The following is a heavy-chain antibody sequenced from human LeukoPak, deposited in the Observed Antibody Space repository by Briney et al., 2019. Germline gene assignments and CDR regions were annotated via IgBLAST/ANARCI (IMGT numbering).Heavy chain of an antibody. CDR3: ASRVVVAATEMDY. Sequence: GGSLRLSCAPSGFTFSSYSMNWVRQARGKGLEWVSSISSSSSYIYYADSVKGRFTIYRDNAKNSLYMKMNSLRAEDTAVYYCASRVVVAATEMDYWGQGTLVTVSS. V-gene: IGHV3-21*01. D-gene: IGHD2-15*01. CDR1: GFTFSSYS. CDR2: ISSSSSYI. J-gene: IGHJ4*02.